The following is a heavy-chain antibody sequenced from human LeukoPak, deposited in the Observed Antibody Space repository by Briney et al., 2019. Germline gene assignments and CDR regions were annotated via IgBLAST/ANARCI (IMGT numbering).Heavy chain of an antibody. D-gene: IGHD2-2*01. Sequence: GASVKVSCKDSGYTFTSYGISWVRQAPGQGLEWMGWISAYNGNTNYAQKLQGRVTMTTDTSTSTAYMELRSLRSDDTAVYYCARASSGRVVPAAMGFDYWGQGTLVTVSS. J-gene: IGHJ4*02. CDR3: ARASSGRVVPAAMGFDY. CDR1: GYTFTSYG. V-gene: IGHV1-18*01. CDR2: ISAYNGNT.